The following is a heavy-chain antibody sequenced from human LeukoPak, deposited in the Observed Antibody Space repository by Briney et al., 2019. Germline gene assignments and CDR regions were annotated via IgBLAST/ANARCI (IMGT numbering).Heavy chain of an antibody. V-gene: IGHV1-69*04. D-gene: IGHD5-12*01. CDR3: ARYLRGMGYYYSMDV. CDR1: GGTFSSYA. Sequence: SVKDSCKASGGTFSSYAISWVRQAPGQGLEWMGRIIPILGIANYAQKFQGRVTNTADKSTSTAYMELSSLRSEDTAVYYCARYLRGMGYYYSMDVWGQGTTVTVSS. J-gene: IGHJ6*02. CDR2: IIPILGIA.